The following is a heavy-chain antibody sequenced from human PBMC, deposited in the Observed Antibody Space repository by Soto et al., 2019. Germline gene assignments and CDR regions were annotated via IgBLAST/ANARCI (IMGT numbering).Heavy chain of an antibody. Sequence: GGSLRLSCAASGFTFSSYGMHWVRQAPGKGLEWVAVIWYDGSNKYYADSVKGRFTISRDNSKNTLYLQMNSLRAEDTAVYYCAKDLIFGVVISYYYYYGMDVWGQGTTVTVSS. CDR1: GFTFSSYG. J-gene: IGHJ6*02. V-gene: IGHV3-30*02. D-gene: IGHD3-3*01. CDR2: IWYDGSNK. CDR3: AKDLIFGVVISYYYYYGMDV.